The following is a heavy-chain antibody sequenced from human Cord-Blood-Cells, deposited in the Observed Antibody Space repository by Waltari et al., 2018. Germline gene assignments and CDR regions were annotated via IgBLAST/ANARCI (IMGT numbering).Heavy chain of an antibody. Sequence: QVQLVQSGAEVKKPGASVKVSCKASGYTFTSYAMHWGRQARGQRLEWMGLINAGNGNTKYSQRLQGRVTITRDTSASTAYMELSSLRSEDTAVYYCAKDRDGYNYCDYWGQGTLVTVSS. CDR2: INAGNGNT. D-gene: IGHD5-12*01. V-gene: IGHV1-3*01. J-gene: IGHJ4*02. CDR1: GYTFTSYA. CDR3: AKDRDGYNYCDY.